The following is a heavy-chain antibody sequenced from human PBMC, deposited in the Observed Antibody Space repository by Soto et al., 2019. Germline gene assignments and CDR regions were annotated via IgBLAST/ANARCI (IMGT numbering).Heavy chain of an antibody. CDR1: GYTFTSYA. D-gene: IGHD3-3*01. CDR2: INAGNGNT. Sequence: QVQLVQSGAEVKKPGASVKVSCKASGYTFTSYAMHWVRQAPGQRPEWMGWINAGNGNTKYSQTLQGRVTITRDTSASTAYMELSSLRSEDTAVYYCARARTTIFGVVIIHYGMDVWGQGTTVTVSS. CDR3: ARARTTIFGVVIIHYGMDV. V-gene: IGHV1-3*01. J-gene: IGHJ6*02.